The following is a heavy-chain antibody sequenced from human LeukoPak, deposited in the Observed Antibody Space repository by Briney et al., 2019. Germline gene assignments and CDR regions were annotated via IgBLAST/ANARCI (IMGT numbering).Heavy chain of an antibody. D-gene: IGHD6-6*01. Sequence: GGSLRLSCAASGFTFSSYSMNWVRQAPGKGLEWVANIKQDGSEKYYVDSVKGRFTISRDNAKNSLYLQMNSLRAEDTAVYYCARVKGSSSSGGGNAWGFDPWGQGTLVTVSS. CDR3: ARVKGSSSSGGGNAWGFDP. J-gene: IGHJ5*02. V-gene: IGHV3-7*01. CDR2: IKQDGSEK. CDR1: GFTFSSYS.